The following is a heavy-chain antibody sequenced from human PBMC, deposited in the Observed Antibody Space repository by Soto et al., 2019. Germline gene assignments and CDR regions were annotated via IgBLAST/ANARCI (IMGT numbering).Heavy chain of an antibody. V-gene: IGHV4-30-4*02. Sequence: SETLSLTCTVSGVSISSGDYYWSWIRQPPGKGLEWIGYIYYSENTYSNPSLKSRVAISGDTSKNQFSLKLSSVTAADTAVYYCARVGDDTYYYDSSGYYYLAEYFHHWGQGTLVTVSS. CDR3: ARVGDDTYYYDSSGYYYLAEYFHH. CDR1: GVSISSGDYY. CDR2: IYYSENT. D-gene: IGHD3-22*01. J-gene: IGHJ1*01.